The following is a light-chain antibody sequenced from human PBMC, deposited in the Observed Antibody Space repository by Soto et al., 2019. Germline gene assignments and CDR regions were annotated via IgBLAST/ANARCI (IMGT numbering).Light chain of an antibody. V-gene: IGLV2-8*01. CDR2: EVT. CDR1: SSEVGGYKY. Sequence: QSALTQPPSASGSPGQSVTISCTGTSSEVGGYKYVSWYQHHPGKAPIVVIYEVTKRPSGVPDRFSGSQSGNTASLTVSGLQAEDEADYYCRSYGGTNNVVFGGGTQLTVL. J-gene: IGLJ2*01. CDR3: RSYGGTNNVV.